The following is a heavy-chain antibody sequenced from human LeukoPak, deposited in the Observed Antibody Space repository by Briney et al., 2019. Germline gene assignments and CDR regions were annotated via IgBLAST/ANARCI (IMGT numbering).Heavy chain of an antibody. V-gene: IGHV3-48*03. Sequence: PGGSLRLSCAASGFTFSSYEMNWVRQAPGKGLEWVSYVSSSGSTIYYADSVKGRFTISRDNAKNSLYLQMNSLRAEDTAVYYCASKIVVVFKDYYGMDVWGQGTTVTVS. CDR3: ASKIVVVFKDYYGMDV. J-gene: IGHJ6*02. CDR2: VSSSGSTI. D-gene: IGHD2-15*01. CDR1: GFTFSSYE.